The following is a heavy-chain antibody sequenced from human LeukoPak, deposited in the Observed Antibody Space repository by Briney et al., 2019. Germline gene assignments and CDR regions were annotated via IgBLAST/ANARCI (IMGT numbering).Heavy chain of an antibody. J-gene: IGHJ3*02. CDR2: FDPEDGET. V-gene: IGHV1-24*01. Sequence: ASVKVSCKVSGYTLTELPMHWVRQAPGKGLEWMGGFDPEDGETIYAQEFQGRVTMTEDTSTDTAYMELSSLRSEDTAVYYCATSQAALGASDAFDIWGQGTMVTVSS. D-gene: IGHD2-15*01. CDR3: ATSQAALGASDAFDI. CDR1: GYTLTELP.